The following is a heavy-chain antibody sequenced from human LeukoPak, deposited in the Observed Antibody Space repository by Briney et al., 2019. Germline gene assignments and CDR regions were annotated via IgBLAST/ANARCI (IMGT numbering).Heavy chain of an antibody. CDR1: GYTFTSYG. D-gene: IGHD6-19*01. CDR3: ARDHREAGTLYALNWFDP. Sequence: ASVKVSCKASGYTFTSYGISWVRQAPGQGLEWMGWISAYNGNTNYAQKLQGRVTMTTDTSTSTAYMELRSLRSDDTAVYYCARDHREAGTLYALNWFDPWGQGTLVTVSS. CDR2: ISAYNGNT. J-gene: IGHJ5*02. V-gene: IGHV1-18*01.